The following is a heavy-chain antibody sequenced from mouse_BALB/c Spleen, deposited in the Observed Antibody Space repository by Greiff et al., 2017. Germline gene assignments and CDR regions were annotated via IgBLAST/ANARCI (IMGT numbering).Heavy chain of an antibody. Sequence: EVKLMESGGGLVQPGGSLRLSCATSGFTFTDYYMSWVRQPPGKALEWLGFIRNKANGYTTEYSASVKGRFTISRDNSQSILYLQMNTLRAEDSATYYCARDISGYYYGSSYFDYWGQGTTLTVSS. CDR3: ARDISGYYYGSSYFDY. CDR2: IRNKANGYTT. CDR1: GFTFTDYY. D-gene: IGHD1-1*01. J-gene: IGHJ2*01. V-gene: IGHV7-3*02.